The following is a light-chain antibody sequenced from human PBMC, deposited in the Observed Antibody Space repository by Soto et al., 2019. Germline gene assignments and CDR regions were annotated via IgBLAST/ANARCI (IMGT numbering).Light chain of an antibody. CDR3: QQYRSYPRT. Sequence: DIQMTQSPSSLSASVGDTVTITCRASQSVSNFLGWFQQKPGKPPKSLIYTASSLQSGVPARFRGSGSGTQFALTINGLQPEDAATYYCQQYRSYPRTFGQGTKVDI. CDR1: QSVSNF. J-gene: IGKJ1*01. CDR2: TAS. V-gene: IGKV1-16*01.